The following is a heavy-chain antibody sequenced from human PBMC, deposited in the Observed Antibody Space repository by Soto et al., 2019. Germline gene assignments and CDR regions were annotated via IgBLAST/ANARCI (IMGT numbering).Heavy chain of an antibody. V-gene: IGHV3-15*01. CDR3: TTDQTRYCSGGSCYSVDY. D-gene: IGHD2-15*01. Sequence: VEAHRLSYAASELNFSNPWLSWIRQAPGKGLEWVGRIKSKTDGGTTDYAAPVKGRFTISRDDSKNTLYLQMNSLKTEDTAVYYCTTDQTRYCSGGSCYSVDYWGQGTLVTVSS. J-gene: IGHJ4*02. CDR1: ELNFSNPW. CDR2: IKSKTDGGTT.